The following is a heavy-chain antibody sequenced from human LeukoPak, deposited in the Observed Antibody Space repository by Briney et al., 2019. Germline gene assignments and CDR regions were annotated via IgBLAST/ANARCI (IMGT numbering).Heavy chain of an antibody. Sequence: ASVKVSCKASGYTFTSYGISWVRQAPGQGLEWMGWISAYNGNTNYAQKLQGRVTMTTDTSTSTAYMELRSLRSDDTAVYYCARDRFDDRSGYYYHYYYYMDVWGKGTTVTVSS. CDR2: ISAYNGNT. D-gene: IGHD3-22*01. V-gene: IGHV1-18*01. J-gene: IGHJ6*03. CDR1: GYTFTSYG. CDR3: ARDRFDDRSGYYYHYYYYMDV.